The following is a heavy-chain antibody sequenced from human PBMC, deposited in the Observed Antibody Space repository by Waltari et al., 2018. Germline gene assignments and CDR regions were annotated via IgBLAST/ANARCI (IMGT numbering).Heavy chain of an antibody. Sequence: QLQESGPGLVKPSETLSLTCPVSGSSIISGYYWGWIRQPRGKGLEWSGSIYHGGSNYYTPAHKSGVTIAVDTSKNQFSLKLSSVTAADTAVYYCARKELERGLMDFDYWGQGTLVTVSS. CDR3: ARKELERGLMDFDY. D-gene: IGHD1-1*01. V-gene: IGHV4-38-2*01. CDR1: GSSIISGYY. CDR2: IYHGGSN. J-gene: IGHJ4*02.